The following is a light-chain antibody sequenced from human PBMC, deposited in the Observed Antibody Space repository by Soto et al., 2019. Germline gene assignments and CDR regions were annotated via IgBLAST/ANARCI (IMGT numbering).Light chain of an antibody. CDR3: SSYTSSSTPFL. J-gene: IGLJ1*01. V-gene: IGLV2-14*01. CDR2: DVS. Sequence: QSALTQPASVSGSPGQSITISCTGTSSDVGGYNYVSWYQQHPGKAPKLMIYDVSNQPSGVSNRFSGSKSGNTASLTISGLQAEDEADYYCSSYTSSSTPFLFGTGTKLTVL. CDR1: SSDVGGYNY.